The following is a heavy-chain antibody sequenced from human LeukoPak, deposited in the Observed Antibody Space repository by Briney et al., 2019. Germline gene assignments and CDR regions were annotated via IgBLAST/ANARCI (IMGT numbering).Heavy chain of an antibody. Sequence: ASVKDSCKASGYNFIGFYMHWVRQAPGQGLEWMGRLNPNSGGTNYAQKFQGRVTMTRDTSISTAYMELSRLRSDDTAVYYCASRYYDIDYWGQGTLVTVSS. V-gene: IGHV1-2*06. J-gene: IGHJ4*02. CDR3: ASRYYDIDY. CDR2: LNPNSGGT. D-gene: IGHD3-22*01. CDR1: GYNFIGFY.